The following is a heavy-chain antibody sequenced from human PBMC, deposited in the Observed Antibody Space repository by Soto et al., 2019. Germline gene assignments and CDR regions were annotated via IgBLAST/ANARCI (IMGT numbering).Heavy chain of an antibody. V-gene: IGHV4-31*03. CDR1: GGSVRTGGYY. CDR3: ARVYFGSGTFVDQ. D-gene: IGHD3-10*01. J-gene: IGHJ4*02. Sequence: QVHLQESGPRLVRPSETLSLTCSVSGGSVRTGGYYWNWMRQYPETGLEWIGYIYKSGSTEYNPSLKSRLTISIDKSKDQFSLRLQSVTAADTALYYCARVYFGSGTFVDQWGQGVLVTVSS. CDR2: IYKSGST.